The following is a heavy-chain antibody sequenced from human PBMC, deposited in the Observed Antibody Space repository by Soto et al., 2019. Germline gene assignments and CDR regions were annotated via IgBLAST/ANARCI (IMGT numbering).Heavy chain of an antibody. D-gene: IGHD4-17*01. Sequence: EASVKVSCKASGYTFTSYDINWVRQATGQGLEWMGWMNPNSGNTGYAQKFQGRVTMTRNTSISTAYMELSSLRSEDTAVYYCAKGVYGERNYYYYYGMDVWGQGTTVTVSS. V-gene: IGHV1-8*01. J-gene: IGHJ6*02. CDR2: MNPNSGNT. CDR1: GYTFTSYD. CDR3: AKGVYGERNYYYYYGMDV.